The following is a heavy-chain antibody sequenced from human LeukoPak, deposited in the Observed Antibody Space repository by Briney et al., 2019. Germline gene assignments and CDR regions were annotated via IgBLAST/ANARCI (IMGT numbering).Heavy chain of an antibody. V-gene: IGHV3-66*01. CDR1: GFTVSSNY. CDR3: ARSGFGVLYYYGMDV. Sequence: PGGSLRLSCAASGFTVSSNYMCWVRQAPGKGLEWVSIIYGADSTYYADSVKGRFTISRDNSKNTLYLQMNSLRAEDTAVYYCARSGFGVLYYYGMDVWGQGTTVTVSS. CDR2: IYGADST. D-gene: IGHD3-10*01. J-gene: IGHJ6*02.